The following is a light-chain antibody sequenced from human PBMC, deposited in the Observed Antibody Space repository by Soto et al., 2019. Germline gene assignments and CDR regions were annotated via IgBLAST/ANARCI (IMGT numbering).Light chain of an antibody. CDR1: QNIHSY. CDR3: QQNYSVPGS. Sequence: DIQMTQSPSSLSASVGDRLTITCRASQNIHSYLNWYQQKPGKAPKLLIFAASNLQSGVPSRFSGSGSGTDFTVTISSLQPDSFANYYCQQNYSVPGSFGGGTKVEVK. J-gene: IGKJ4*01. V-gene: IGKV1-39*01. CDR2: AAS.